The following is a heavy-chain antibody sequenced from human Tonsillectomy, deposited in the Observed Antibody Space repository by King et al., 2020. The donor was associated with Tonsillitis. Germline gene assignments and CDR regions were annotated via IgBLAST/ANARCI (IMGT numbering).Heavy chain of an antibody. V-gene: IGHV1-2*02. D-gene: IGHD6-13*01. Sequence: QLVQSGAEVKKPGASVKVSCQASGYTFTDHYIYWVRQAPGQGLEWMGRINPESGGTNYARKFQGRVTMTRDTSISTAYMELTSLRSADTAMYYCSRVHYSSSWYGDYFDYWGQGALVTVSS. CDR1: GYTFTDHY. J-gene: IGHJ4*02. CDR2: INPESGGT. CDR3: SRVHYSSSWYGDYFDY.